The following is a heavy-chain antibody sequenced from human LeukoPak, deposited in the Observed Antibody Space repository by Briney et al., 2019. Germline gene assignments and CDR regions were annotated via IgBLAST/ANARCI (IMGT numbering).Heavy chain of an antibody. J-gene: IGHJ4*02. D-gene: IGHD3-22*01. Sequence: PGRSLGLSCEASGFTFRNYDMHWVRQAPGKGLEWAAVISRDGTNKYYADSVKGRFTISRDNSKNTVYLRMNSQSAEDTAVYYCARDQTAGYSDYWGQGTLVTVSS. CDR1: GFTFRNYD. CDR2: ISRDGTNK. V-gene: IGHV3-30*03. CDR3: ARDQTAGYSDY.